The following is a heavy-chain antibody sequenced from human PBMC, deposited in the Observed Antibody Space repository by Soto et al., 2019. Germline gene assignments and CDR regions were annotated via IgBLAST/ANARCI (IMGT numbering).Heavy chain of an antibody. D-gene: IGHD2-8*02. CDR3: ARDKLTGLFDY. CDR2: INHSGST. J-gene: IGHJ4*02. Sequence: QVQLQQWGAGLLKPSKTLSLTCAVYGGSFSGYYWTWIRQPPGTGLEWIGEINHSGSTNYNPSLKSRVTISVDTSKNQFSLKLTSVTAADTAVYYCARDKLTGLFDYWGQGTLVTVSS. V-gene: IGHV4-34*01. CDR1: GGSFSGYY.